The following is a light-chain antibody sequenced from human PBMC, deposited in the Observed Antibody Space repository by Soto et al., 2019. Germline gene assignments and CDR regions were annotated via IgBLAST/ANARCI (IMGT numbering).Light chain of an antibody. V-gene: IGLV2-8*01. CDR3: SSYAASNNFYFV. CDR2: EVT. CDR1: ISDVGGYNY. J-gene: IGLJ3*02. Sequence: QSALTQPPSASGSPGQSVTISCTGTISDVGGYNYVSWYQQYPGRAPKLMIYEVTKRPSGVPDRFSGSKSGNTASLTVSGLQAEDEADYCCSSYAASNNFYFVFGGGTKVTVL.